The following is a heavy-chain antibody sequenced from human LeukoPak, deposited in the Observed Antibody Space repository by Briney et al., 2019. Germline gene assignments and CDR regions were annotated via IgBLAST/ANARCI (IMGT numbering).Heavy chain of an antibody. CDR2: IYSGGST. CDR1: GFTVSNNY. CDR3: AKDLATFFY. D-gene: IGHD3-3*01. V-gene: IGHV3-53*01. Sequence: GGSLRLSRAASGFTVSNNYMNWVRQAPGKGLEWVSLIYSGGSTHYADSVKGRFTISRDKSKNTLYLQMNSLRAEDTAVYYCAKDLATFFYWGQGTLVTVSS. J-gene: IGHJ4*02.